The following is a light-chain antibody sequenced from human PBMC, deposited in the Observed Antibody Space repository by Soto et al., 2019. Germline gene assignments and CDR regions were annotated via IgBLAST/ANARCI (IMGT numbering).Light chain of an antibody. CDR3: TSYTSSNIYYV. CDR1: SSDVGGYNY. Sequence: QSALTQPASVSGSPGQSITISCTGTSSDVGGYNYVSWYQQHPGKAPKLMIFDVSNRPSGVSNRFSGSKSGSTASLTISGLQAEDEADYYCTSYTSSNIYYVFGTGTKLTVL. CDR2: DVS. J-gene: IGLJ1*01. V-gene: IGLV2-14*03.